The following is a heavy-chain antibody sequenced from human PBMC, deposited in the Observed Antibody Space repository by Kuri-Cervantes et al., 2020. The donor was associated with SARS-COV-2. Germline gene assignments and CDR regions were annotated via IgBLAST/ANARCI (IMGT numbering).Heavy chain of an antibody. V-gene: IGHV4-59*01. J-gene: IGHJ3*02. CDR3: ARYPTGSSGWYSSDAFDI. CDR1: GGSISSYY. D-gene: IGHD6-19*01. Sequence: SETLSLTCTVSGGSISSYYWSWIRQPPGKGLEWIGYIYYSGSTNYNPSLKSRVTISVDTSKNQFSLKLSSVTAADTAVYYRARYPTGSSGWYSSDAFDIWGQGTMVTVSS. CDR2: IYYSGST.